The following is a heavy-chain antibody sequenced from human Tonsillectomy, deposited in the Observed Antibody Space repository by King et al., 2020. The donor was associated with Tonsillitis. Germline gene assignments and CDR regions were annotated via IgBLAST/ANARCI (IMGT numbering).Heavy chain of an antibody. CDR1: GGSFSGYY. CDR2: INHSGST. D-gene: IGHD1-26*01. CDR3: ARVVGWVSYRDYYYYMDV. Sequence: VQLQQWGAGLLKPSETLSLTCAVYGGSFSGYYWSWIRQPPGKGLEWIGEINHSGSTNYNPSLKSRVTISVDTSKNQFSLKLSSVTAADTAVYYCARVVGWVSYRDYYYYMDVWGKGTTVTVSS. J-gene: IGHJ6*03. V-gene: IGHV4-34*01.